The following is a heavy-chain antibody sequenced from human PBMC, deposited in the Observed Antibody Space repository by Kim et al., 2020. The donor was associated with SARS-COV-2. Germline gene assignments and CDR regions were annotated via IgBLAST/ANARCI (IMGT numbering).Heavy chain of an antibody. V-gene: IGHV3-74*01. D-gene: IGHD3-22*01. J-gene: IGHJ6*01. Sequence: WGSLRLSCAVSGFTFSSYWMHWVRQVPGKGLVWVSRINSDGSSTTYADSVKGRFTISRDNARNTLYLQMKSLRAEDTAVYYCARRSGYYNYYYYGMDVWG. CDR3: ARRSGYYNYYYYGMDV. CDR2: INSDGSST. CDR1: GFTFSSYW.